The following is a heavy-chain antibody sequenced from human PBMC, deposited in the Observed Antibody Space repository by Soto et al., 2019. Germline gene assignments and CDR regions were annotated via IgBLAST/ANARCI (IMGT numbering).Heavy chain of an antibody. V-gene: IGHV1-3*01. D-gene: IGHD2-15*01. J-gene: IGHJ6*03. CDR2: INAGNGNT. Sequence: QVQLVQSGAEVKKPGASVKVSCKASGYTFTSYAMHWVRQAPGQRLEWMGWINAGNGNTKYSQKFQGRVTITRDTYASAAYMVLSSQRSEDTAVYYCARVGGIVVVAVTYYMHVWGKCTTVTDS. CDR3: ARVGGIVVVAVTYYMHV. CDR1: GYTFTSYA.